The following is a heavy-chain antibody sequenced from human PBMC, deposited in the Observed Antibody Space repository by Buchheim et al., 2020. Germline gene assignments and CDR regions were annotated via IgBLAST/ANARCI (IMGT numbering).Heavy chain of an antibody. Sequence: QVQLQQWGAGLLKPSETLSLTCAVYGGSFSGYYWSWIRQPPGKGLEWIGEINHSGSTNYNPSLKSRVTISVDTSKNQFPLKLSSVTAADTAVYYCARTGYTYYYDSSGYYDYFDYWGQGTL. CDR2: INHSGST. D-gene: IGHD3-22*01. V-gene: IGHV4-34*01. J-gene: IGHJ4*02. CDR3: ARTGYTYYYDSSGYYDYFDY. CDR1: GGSFSGYY.